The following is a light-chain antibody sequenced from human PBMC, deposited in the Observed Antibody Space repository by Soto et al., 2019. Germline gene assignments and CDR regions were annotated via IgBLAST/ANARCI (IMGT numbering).Light chain of an antibody. CDR3: QQSYNTPWT. CDR1: QSVSGSY. Sequence: EIVLTQSPGTLSLSPGERATLSCRASQSVSGSYLAWYQQKPGQAPRLLIYGASSRATGIPDRFGGSGSGTDFTLTISRLEPEDFATYFCQQSYNTPWTFGQGTKVDI. V-gene: IGKV3-20*01. CDR2: GAS. J-gene: IGKJ1*01.